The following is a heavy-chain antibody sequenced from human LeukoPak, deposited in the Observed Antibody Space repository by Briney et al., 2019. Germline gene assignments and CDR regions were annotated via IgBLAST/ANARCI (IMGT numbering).Heavy chain of an antibody. J-gene: IGHJ4*02. Sequence: PGGSLRLSCAASGFTFSSYSMNWVRQAPGKGLEWVSSISSSSSYIYYADSVKGRFTISRDNAKNSLYLQMNSLRAEDTAVYYCAREFGGGWPLDYWGQGTLVTVSS. D-gene: IGHD3-16*01. CDR3: AREFGGGWPLDY. V-gene: IGHV3-21*01. CDR1: GFTFSSYS. CDR2: ISSSSSYI.